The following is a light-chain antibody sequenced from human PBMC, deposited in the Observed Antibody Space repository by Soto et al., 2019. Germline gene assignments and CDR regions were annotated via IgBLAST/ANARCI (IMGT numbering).Light chain of an antibody. Sequence: QSALTQPASVSGSPGQSITISCTGTSSDVGGYNYVSWYQQHPGKAPKLMIYEVSNRPSGVSNRFSGSKSGNTASLTISGLQAEDEADYYCSSYTSSSPYAFGTGTSSPS. J-gene: IGLJ1*01. CDR1: SSDVGGYNY. CDR3: SSYTSSSPYA. CDR2: EVS. V-gene: IGLV2-14*01.